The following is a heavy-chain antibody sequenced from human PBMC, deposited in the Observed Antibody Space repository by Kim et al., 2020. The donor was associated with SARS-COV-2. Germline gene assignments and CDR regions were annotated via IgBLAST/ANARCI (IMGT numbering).Heavy chain of an antibody. CDR1: GYSFTSYW. V-gene: IGHV5-10-1*01. D-gene: IGHD2-2*01. J-gene: IGHJ6*02. CDR2: MDPSDSYT. CDR3: ARQGEDIVVVPAAIPPYYGMDV. Sequence: GESLKISCKGSGYSFTSYWISWVRQMPGKGLEWMGRMDPSDSYTNYSPSFQGHVTISADKSISTAYLQWSSLKASDTAMYYCARQGEDIVVVPAAIPPYYGMDVWGQGTTVTVSS.